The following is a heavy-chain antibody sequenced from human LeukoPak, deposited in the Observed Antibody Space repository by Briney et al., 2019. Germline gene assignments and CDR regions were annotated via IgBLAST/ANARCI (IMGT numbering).Heavy chain of an antibody. CDR3: ARGRDCSSTSCYLFINWFDP. CDR1: GYTFTSYA. CDR2: INTNTGNP. V-gene: IGHV7-4-1*02. Sequence: ASVKVSCKASGYTFTSYAMNWVRQAPGQGLEWMGWINTNTGNPTYAQGFTGRFVFSLDTSASTAYLQISSLKAEDTAVYYCARGRDCSSTSCYLFINWFDPWGQGTLVTVSS. D-gene: IGHD2-2*01. J-gene: IGHJ5*02.